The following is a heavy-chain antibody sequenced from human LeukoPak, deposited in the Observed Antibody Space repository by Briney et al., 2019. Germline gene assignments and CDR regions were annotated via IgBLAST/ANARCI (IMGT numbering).Heavy chain of an antibody. V-gene: IGHV1-46*01. CDR2: INPSGGST. Sequence: ASVKVSCKASGYTFTSYYMHWVRQAPGQGLEWMGIINPSGGSTSYAQKFQGRVTMTRNTSISTAYMELSSLRSEDTAVYYCARADYDYVWGSYRLPDPWGQGTLVTVSS. CDR1: GYTFTSYY. CDR3: ARADYDYVWGSYRLPDP. D-gene: IGHD3-16*02. J-gene: IGHJ5*02.